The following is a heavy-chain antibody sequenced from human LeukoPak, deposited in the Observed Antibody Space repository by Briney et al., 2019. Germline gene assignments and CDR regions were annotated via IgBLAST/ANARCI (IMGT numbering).Heavy chain of an antibody. CDR2: IYYSGST. CDR1: GGSISCSSHY. D-gene: IGHD2-15*01. V-gene: IGHV4-39*01. Sequence: SETLSLPCIVSGGSISCSSHYWGWIRQPPGKGLEWIGSIYYSGSTYYSPSLKSRVTISVDTSKNQFSLKLRSVTAADTAVYHCARHWAYCSGGTCYSCLDWRQGTLVTVSS. CDR3: ARHWAYCSGGTCYSCLD. J-gene: IGHJ4*02.